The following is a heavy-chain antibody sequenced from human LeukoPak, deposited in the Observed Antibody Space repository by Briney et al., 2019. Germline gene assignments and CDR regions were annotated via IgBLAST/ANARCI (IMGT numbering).Heavy chain of an antibody. CDR2: IYNSGRT. J-gene: IGHJ4*02. V-gene: IGHV4-31*03. D-gene: IGHD3-10*02. CDR1: GGPISSGGNF. CDR3: AREGGYVERTLDS. Sequence: PSETLSLTCTVSGGPISSGGNFWTWIRQHPGKGLEWIGYIYNSGRTYYNPSLKSRVTISLDTSKNQFSLKLSSVTAADTAVYYCAREGGYVERTLDSWGQGTLVTVSS.